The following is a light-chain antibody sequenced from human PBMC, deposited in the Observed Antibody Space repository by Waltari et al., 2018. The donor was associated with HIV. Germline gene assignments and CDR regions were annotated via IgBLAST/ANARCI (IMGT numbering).Light chain of an antibody. CDR1: ALSDTF. CDR3: LSADGRGVRKF. Sequence: YELTQPPSVSLSPGQTARITCSGNALSDTFGDCYQHKVGQAPVLVIFRSRERSSQVPARFSASKSGTTFTLTISGVQAEDEADYFCLSADGRGVRKFFGGGTRLTVL. V-gene: IGLV3-25*03. J-gene: IGLJ2*01. CDR2: RSR.